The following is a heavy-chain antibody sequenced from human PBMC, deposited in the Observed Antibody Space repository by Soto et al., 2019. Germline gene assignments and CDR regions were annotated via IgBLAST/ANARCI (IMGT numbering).Heavy chain of an antibody. D-gene: IGHD4-17*01. CDR1: GGSISSSSYY. Sequence: QLQLQESGPGLVKPSETLSLTCTVSGGSISSSSYYWGWIRQPPGKGLEWIGSIYYSGSTYYNPSLKSRVTIFVDTSKNQFSLKLSSVTAADTAVYYCARHGGDYGYYFDYWGQGTLVTVSS. J-gene: IGHJ4*02. CDR2: IYYSGST. CDR3: ARHGGDYGYYFDY. V-gene: IGHV4-39*01.